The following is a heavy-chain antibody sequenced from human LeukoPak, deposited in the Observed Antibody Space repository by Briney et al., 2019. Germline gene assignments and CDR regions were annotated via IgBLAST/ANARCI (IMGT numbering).Heavy chain of an antibody. Sequence: GGSLRLSCAASGFTFSSYAMSWVRQAPGKGLEWVSAISSSSSYIYYADSVKGRFTISRDNAKNSLYLQMNSLRAEDTAVYYCASSTGWGNYFDYWGQGTLVTVSS. V-gene: IGHV3-21*01. D-gene: IGHD3-16*01. CDR2: ISSSSSYI. CDR3: ASSTGWGNYFDY. CDR1: GFTFSSYA. J-gene: IGHJ4*02.